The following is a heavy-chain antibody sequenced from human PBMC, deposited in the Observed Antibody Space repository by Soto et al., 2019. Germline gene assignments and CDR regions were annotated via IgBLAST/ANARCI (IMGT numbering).Heavy chain of an antibody. CDR2: INHSGGT. CDR3: ARGPLRYSYGYYYGMDV. V-gene: IGHV4-34*01. J-gene: IGHJ6*02. D-gene: IGHD5-18*01. CDR1: GGSFSGYY. Sequence: PSETLSLTCAVYGGSFSGYYWSWIRQPPGKGLEWTGEINHSGGTNYNPSLKSRVTISVDTSKNQFSLKLSSVTAADTAVYYCARGPLRYSYGYYYGMDVWGQGTTVTVSS.